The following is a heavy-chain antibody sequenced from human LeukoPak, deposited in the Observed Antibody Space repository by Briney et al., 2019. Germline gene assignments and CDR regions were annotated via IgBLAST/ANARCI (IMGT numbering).Heavy chain of an antibody. CDR1: GYTFSDYY. Sequence: GASVKVSCKASGYTFSDYYMHWVRQAPGQGLEWMGWINPDSGGTKYAQKFQDRVTMTSDTSISTAYMSRLRSDDTAVYCARDHLLFRQPPNWFDPWGQGTLVTVSS. CDR2: INPDSGGT. J-gene: IGHJ5*02. D-gene: IGHD1-14*01. CDR3: ARDHLLFRQPPNWFDP. V-gene: IGHV1-2*02.